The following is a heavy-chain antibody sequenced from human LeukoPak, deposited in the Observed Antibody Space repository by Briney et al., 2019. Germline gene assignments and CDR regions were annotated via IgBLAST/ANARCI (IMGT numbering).Heavy chain of an antibody. CDR3: ARSGYCSSTSCWWFDP. J-gene: IGHJ5*02. D-gene: IGHD2-2*01. CDR2: IIPIFGTA. CDR1: EGTFSSYA. V-gene: IGHV1-69*13. Sequence: ASVKVSCKASEGTFSSYAISWVRQAPGQGLEWMGGIIPIFGTANYAQKFQGRVTITADESTSTAYMELSSLRSEDTAVYYCARSGYCSSTSCWWFDPWGQGTLVTVSS.